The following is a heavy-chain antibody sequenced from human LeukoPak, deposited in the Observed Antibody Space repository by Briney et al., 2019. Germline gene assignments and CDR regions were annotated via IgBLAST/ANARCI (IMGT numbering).Heavy chain of an antibody. CDR1: GGSISSGSYY. CDR3: ARDRKWFFGYSTIDY. D-gene: IGHD3-22*01. J-gene: IGHJ4*02. V-gene: IGHV4-61*02. CDR2: IYTSGST. Sequence: SETLSLTCTVSGGSISSGSYYWSWIRQPAGKGLEWIGRIYTSGSTNYNPSLKSRVTISVDTSKNQFSLKLSSVTAADTAVYYCARDRKWFFGYSTIDYWGQGTLVTVSS.